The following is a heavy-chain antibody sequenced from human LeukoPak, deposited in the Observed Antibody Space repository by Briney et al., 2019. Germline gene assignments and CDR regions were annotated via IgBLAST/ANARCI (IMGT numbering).Heavy chain of an antibody. CDR2: ISSSGFTI. CDR3: ARDMAVATGYYYHYGMDV. D-gene: IGHD6-19*01. Sequence: GGSLRLSCAASGFTFNSYSMNWVRQAPGKGLEWVSYISSSGFTIYYADSVKGRFTISRDNAKNSLYLQMNRLRAEDTAVFYCARDMAVATGYYYHYGMDVWGQGTTVTVSS. V-gene: IGHV3-48*01. J-gene: IGHJ6*02. CDR1: GFTFNSYS.